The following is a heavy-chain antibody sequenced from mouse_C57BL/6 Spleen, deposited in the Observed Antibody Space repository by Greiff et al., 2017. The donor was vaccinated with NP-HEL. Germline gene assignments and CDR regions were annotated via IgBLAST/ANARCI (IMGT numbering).Heavy chain of an antibody. CDR3: ARLHY. J-gene: IGHJ2*01. CDR2: IDPSDSYT. Sequence: QVQLQQPGAELVKPGASVKLSCKASGYTFTSYWMQWVKQRPGQGLEWIGEIDPSDSYTNYNQKFKGKATLTVDTSSSTAYMQLSSLTSEDSAVYYCARLHYWGQGTTLTVSS. V-gene: IGHV1-50*01. CDR1: GYTFTSYW.